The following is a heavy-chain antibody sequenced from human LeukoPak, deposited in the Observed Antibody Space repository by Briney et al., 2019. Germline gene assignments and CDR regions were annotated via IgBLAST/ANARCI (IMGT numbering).Heavy chain of an antibody. Sequence: GGSLRLSCAASGFTFSSYAMNWVPHAPGKGLEWVSYIRSSGSTIYSADSVKGRFTISRDNAKNSLYLQMNSLRAEDTAVYYCARGSRSSMTYYFDYWGQGTLVTVSS. CDR3: ARGSRSSMTYYFDY. CDR1: GFTFSSYA. D-gene: IGHD2-2*01. CDR2: IRSSGSTI. J-gene: IGHJ4*02. V-gene: IGHV3-48*01.